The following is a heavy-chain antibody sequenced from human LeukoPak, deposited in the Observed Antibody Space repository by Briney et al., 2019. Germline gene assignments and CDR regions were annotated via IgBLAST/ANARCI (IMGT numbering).Heavy chain of an antibody. CDR2: ISYDGSNK. Sequence: GGSLRLSCAASGFTFSSYGMHWVRQAPGKGLEWVAVISYDGSNKYYADSVKGRFTISRDNSKNTLYLQMNSLRAEDTAVCYCANFIAAAGNDYWGQGTLVTVSS. CDR1: GFTFSSYG. J-gene: IGHJ4*02. CDR3: ANFIAAAGNDY. V-gene: IGHV3-30*18. D-gene: IGHD6-13*01.